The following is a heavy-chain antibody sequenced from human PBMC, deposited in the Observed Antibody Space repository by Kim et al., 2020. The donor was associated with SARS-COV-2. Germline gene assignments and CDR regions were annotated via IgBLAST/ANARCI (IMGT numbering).Heavy chain of an antibody. Sequence: IYAQNFPGRVTMTENTSTDTADMELSSLRSEDTAVYYCATGSPFGVGWFDPWGQGTLVTVSS. J-gene: IGHJ5*02. D-gene: IGHD3-3*01. V-gene: IGHV1-24*01. CDR3: ATGSPFGVGWFDP.